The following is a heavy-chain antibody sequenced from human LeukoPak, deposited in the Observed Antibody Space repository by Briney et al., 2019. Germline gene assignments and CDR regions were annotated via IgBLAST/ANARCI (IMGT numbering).Heavy chain of an antibody. D-gene: IGHD2-8*02. Sequence: SETLSLTCGVYGGSFSGYYWSWIRQPPGKGLEWIGEVSQTGSGRTNYNPSLKSRVTISADASKNQFALELTSVTAAATAMYYCARVPLYWQDPFDLWGQGTLVTVSS. CDR1: GGSFSGYY. CDR2: VSQTGSGRT. J-gene: IGHJ5*02. V-gene: IGHV4-34*01. CDR3: ARVPLYWQDPFDL.